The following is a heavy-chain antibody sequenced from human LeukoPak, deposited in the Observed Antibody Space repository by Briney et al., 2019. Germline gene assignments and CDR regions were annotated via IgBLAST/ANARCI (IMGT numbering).Heavy chain of an antibody. CDR3: ARVSGSYYELKVDP. Sequence: ASVTVSCKASGYTFTSYAMNWVRQAPGQGLEWMGWINTNTGNPTYAQGFTGRFVFSLDTSVSTAYLQISSLKAEDTAVYYCARVSGSYYELKVDPWGQGTLVTVSS. D-gene: IGHD1-26*01. V-gene: IGHV7-4-1*02. J-gene: IGHJ5*02. CDR1: GYTFTSYA. CDR2: INTNTGNP.